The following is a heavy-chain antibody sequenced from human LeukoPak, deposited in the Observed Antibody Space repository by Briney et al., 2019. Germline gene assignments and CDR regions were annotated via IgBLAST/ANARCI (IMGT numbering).Heavy chain of an antibody. Sequence: GGSLRLSCAASGLNFSDYYMTWIRQAPGKGLEWLSYIGSGGSTKNYADSVKGRFTISRDNAKNSLFLQLNSLRVEDTAVYYCAREGATVTTFDYWGQGTLVTVSS. V-gene: IGHV3-11*04. CDR1: GLNFSDYY. CDR2: IGSGGSTK. CDR3: AREGATVTTFDY. J-gene: IGHJ4*02. D-gene: IGHD4-17*01.